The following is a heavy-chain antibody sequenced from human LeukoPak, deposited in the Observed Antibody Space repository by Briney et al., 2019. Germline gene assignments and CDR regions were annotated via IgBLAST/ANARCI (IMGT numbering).Heavy chain of an antibody. J-gene: IGHJ4*02. CDR3: ARAIQDRVGSSFDC. CDR2: ISSSSTYV. V-gene: IGHV3-21*01. CDR1: GFTVSIYR. D-gene: IGHD1-26*01. Sequence: GGSVSLSCAASGFTVSIYRMKWVRQAPGGGGECLSSISSSSTYVYYADSVKGRFTISRDNAKSSMYLQMHSLRAEGTAVYYCARAIQDRVGSSFDCWGQGTLGTVSS.